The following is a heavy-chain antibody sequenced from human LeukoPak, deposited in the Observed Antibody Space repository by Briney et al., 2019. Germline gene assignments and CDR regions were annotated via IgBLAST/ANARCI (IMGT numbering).Heavy chain of an antibody. CDR1: GFTVSNNY. CDR2: IYSGDST. CDR3: ARSLRIAAADPGGYYYYYYYMDV. Sequence: PGGSLRLSCAASGFTVSNNYMSWVRQAPGKGLEWVSVIYSGDSTYYADSVKGRFTISRDNSKNTLLLQMNSLRAEDTAVYYCARSLRIAAADPGGYYYYYYYMDVWGKGTTVTISS. J-gene: IGHJ6*03. D-gene: IGHD6-13*01. V-gene: IGHV3-66*01.